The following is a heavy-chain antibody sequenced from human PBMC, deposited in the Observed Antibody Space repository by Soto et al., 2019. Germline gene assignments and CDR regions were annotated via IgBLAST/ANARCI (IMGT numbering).Heavy chain of an antibody. V-gene: IGHV4-31*03. Sequence: ASETLSLTCTVSGGSISSGGYYWSWIRQHPGKGLEWIGYIYYSGSTYYNPSLKSRVTISVYTSKNQFSLKLSSVTAADTAVYYCARFRLYGSGGCCYGFGCWRQGTLVTVSS. J-gene: IGHJ4*02. CDR2: IYYSGST. CDR3: ARFRLYGSGGCCYGFGC. D-gene: IGHD2-15*01. CDR1: GGSISSGGYY.